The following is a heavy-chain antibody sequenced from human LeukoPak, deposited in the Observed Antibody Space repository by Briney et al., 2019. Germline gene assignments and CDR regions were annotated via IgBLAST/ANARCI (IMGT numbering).Heavy chain of an antibody. J-gene: IGHJ4*02. Sequence: SETLSLTCAVYGGSFSGYYWSWLRQPPGKGPEWIGEINHSGSTNYNPSLKSRVTISVDTSKNQFSLKLSSVTAADTAVYYCARASNSRPDYWGQGTLVTVSS. V-gene: IGHV4-34*01. CDR1: GGSFSGYY. D-gene: IGHD2-21*01. CDR3: ARASNSRPDY. CDR2: INHSGST.